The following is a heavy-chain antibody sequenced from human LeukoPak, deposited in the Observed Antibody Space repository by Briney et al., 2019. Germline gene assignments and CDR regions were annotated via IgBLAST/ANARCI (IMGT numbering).Heavy chain of an antibody. V-gene: IGHV3-48*03. J-gene: IGHJ4*02. D-gene: IGHD4-17*01. CDR1: GFTFSSYE. CDR3: ARDPKYGDLDY. CDR2: ISSSGSTI. Sequence: GSLRLSCAASGFTFSSYEMNWVRQAPGKGLEWVSYISSSGSTIYYADSVKGRFTISRDNAKNTLYLQMNSLRVEDTAVYYCARDPKYGDLDYWGQGTLVTVSS.